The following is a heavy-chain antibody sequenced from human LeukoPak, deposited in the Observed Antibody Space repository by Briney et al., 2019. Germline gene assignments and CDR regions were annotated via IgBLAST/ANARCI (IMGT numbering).Heavy chain of an antibody. CDR2: SKNRVHSYTT. D-gene: IGHD3-10*01. J-gene: IGHJ4*02. V-gene: IGHV3-72*01. CDR3: AVWFGGKGGN. Sequence: GGSLRLSCAVSGFIFSDRYMDWVRQAPGKGLEWVARSKNRVHSYTTEYAASVRGRFAISRDDSKNSLYLQMNSLKIEDTAVYYCAVWFGGKGGNWGQGTLVTVSS. CDR1: GFIFSDRY.